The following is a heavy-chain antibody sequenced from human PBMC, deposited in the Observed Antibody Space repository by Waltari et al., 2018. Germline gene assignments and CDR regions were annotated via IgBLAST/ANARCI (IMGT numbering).Heavy chain of an antibody. Sequence: EVQLVESGGGLVQPGRSLRLSCTASGFTFGDYAMSWVRQAPGKGLEWVGFIRSKAYGGTTEYAASVKGRFTISRDDSKSIAYLQMNSLKTEDTAVYYCTPELGIAAFDIWGQGTMVTVSS. V-gene: IGHV3-49*04. CDR1: GFTFGDYA. CDR3: TPELGIAAFDI. D-gene: IGHD7-27*01. J-gene: IGHJ3*02. CDR2: IRSKAYGGTT.